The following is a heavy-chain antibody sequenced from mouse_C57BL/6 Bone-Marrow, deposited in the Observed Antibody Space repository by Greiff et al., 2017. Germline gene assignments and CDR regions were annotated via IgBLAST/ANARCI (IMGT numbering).Heavy chain of an antibody. CDR1: GYTFTSYW. CDR2: IYPGSGST. D-gene: IGHD2-1*01. Sequence: QVQLQQPGAELVKPGASVKMSCKASGYTFTSYWITWVKQRPGQGLEWIGDIYPGSGSTNYNEKFKSKATLTVDTSSSTAYMQLSSLTSEDSAVYYCARRRWYYYGNYNYAMDYWGQGTSVTVSS. J-gene: IGHJ4*01. CDR3: ARRRWYYYGNYNYAMDY. V-gene: IGHV1-55*01.